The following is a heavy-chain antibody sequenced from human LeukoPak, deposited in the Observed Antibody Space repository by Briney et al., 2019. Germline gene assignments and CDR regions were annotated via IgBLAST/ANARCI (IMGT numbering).Heavy chain of an antibody. Sequence: GGSLRLSCAASGFTFNTYAMHWVRQAPGKGLEWVAVMSYDGSDIHYTDSVKGRFTISRDNSKNTLYLQMNSLRTEDTAVYYCARDAFGAIDYWGQGTLVTVSS. J-gene: IGHJ4*02. CDR3: ARDAFGAIDY. CDR2: MSYDGSDI. V-gene: IGHV3-30-3*01. CDR1: GFTFNTYA. D-gene: IGHD3-3*01.